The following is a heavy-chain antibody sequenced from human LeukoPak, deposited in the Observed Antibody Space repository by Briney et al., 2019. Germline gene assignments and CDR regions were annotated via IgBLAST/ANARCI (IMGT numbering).Heavy chain of an antibody. Sequence: ASVKVSCKASGYTFTSYGISWVRQAPGQGLEWMGWISAYNGNTNYAQKLQGRVTMTTDTSTSTAYMELRSLRSDDTAVYYCARDGISDIVVVPAAIYYYYMDVWGKGTTVTVSS. CDR2: ISAYNGNT. D-gene: IGHD2-2*01. CDR3: ARDGISDIVVVPAAIYYYYMDV. V-gene: IGHV1-18*01. CDR1: GYTFTSYG. J-gene: IGHJ6*03.